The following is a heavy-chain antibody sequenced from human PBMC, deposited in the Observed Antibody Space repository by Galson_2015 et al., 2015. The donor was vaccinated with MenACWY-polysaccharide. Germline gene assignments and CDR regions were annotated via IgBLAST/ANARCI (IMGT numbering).Heavy chain of an antibody. D-gene: IGHD1-1*01. CDR2: IYPGDSDI. CDR1: GYSFTNYW. CDR3: ARWLRTGTSSYFYNGMDV. J-gene: IGHJ6*02. Sequence: KVSCKGSGYSFTNYWIGWVRQMPGKGLEWMGIIYPGDSDIKYSPSFPGQVTISADKSISPAYLPWSSLKASDTAIYYCARWLRTGTSSYFYNGMDVWGQGTTVIVSS. V-gene: IGHV5-51*01.